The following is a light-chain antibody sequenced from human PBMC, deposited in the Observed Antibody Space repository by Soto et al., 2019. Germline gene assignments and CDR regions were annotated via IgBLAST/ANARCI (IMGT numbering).Light chain of an antibody. CDR3: QQYGSSPPLT. V-gene: IGKV3-20*01. Sequence: EIVLTQSPGSLCLSRGERATISYRASQSVSSSYLAWYQQKPGQAPRLLIYGASSRATGIPDRFSGSGSGTDFSLTISRLEPEDFAVYYCQQYGSSPPLTFGQGTKLEIK. J-gene: IGKJ2*01. CDR1: QSVSSSY. CDR2: GAS.